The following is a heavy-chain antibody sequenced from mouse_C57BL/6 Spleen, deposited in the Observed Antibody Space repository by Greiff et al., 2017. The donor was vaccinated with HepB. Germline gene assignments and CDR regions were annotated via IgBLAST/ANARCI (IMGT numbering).Heavy chain of an antibody. CDR1: GYTFTSYW. J-gene: IGHJ1*03. CDR3: ARLDGSSYDWYFDV. CDR2: IYPGSGST. Sequence: QVQLQQPGTELVKPGASVKLSCKASGYTFTSYWMHWVKQRPGQGLEWIGDIYPGSGSTNYNEKFKSKATLTVDTSSSTAYMQLSSLTSEDSAVYYCARLDGSSYDWYFDVWGTGTTVTVSS. V-gene: IGHV1-55*01. D-gene: IGHD1-1*01.